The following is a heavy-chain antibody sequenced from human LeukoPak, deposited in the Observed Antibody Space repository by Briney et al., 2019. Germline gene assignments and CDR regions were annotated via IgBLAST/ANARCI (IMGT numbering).Heavy chain of an antibody. CDR3: ARDQGGSDYYDSSGYGFDY. Sequence: ASVKVSCKASGYTFTSYNINWVRQATGQGLEWMGWMNPNSGNTGYAQKFQGRVTITRNTSISTAYMELRSLRSDDTAVYYCARDQGGSDYYDSSGYGFDYWGQGTLVTVSS. V-gene: IGHV1-8*03. CDR1: GYTFTSYN. CDR2: MNPNSGNT. J-gene: IGHJ4*02. D-gene: IGHD3-22*01.